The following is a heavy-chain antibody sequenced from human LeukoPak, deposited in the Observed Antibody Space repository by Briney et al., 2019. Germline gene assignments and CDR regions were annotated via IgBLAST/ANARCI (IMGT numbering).Heavy chain of an antibody. J-gene: IGHJ4*02. CDR1: GGFITQTNY. CDR2: IYYRGTT. CDR3: ARIEGNSGYGWSHFDY. Sequence: PSGTLSLTCGVSGGFITQTNYWTWIRQPPGKGLEWIGFIYYRGTTYYNPSLKSRVSISIDTSRNQFSLKLNSVTAADTAVYYCARIEGNSGYGWSHFDYWGQGRLVTVSS. D-gene: IGHD3-10*01. V-gene: IGHV4-30-4*01.